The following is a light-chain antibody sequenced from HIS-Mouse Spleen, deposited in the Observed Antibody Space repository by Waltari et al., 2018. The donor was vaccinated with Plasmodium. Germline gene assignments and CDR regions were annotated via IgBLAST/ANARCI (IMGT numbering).Light chain of an antibody. Sequence: SYELTQPPSVSVSPGQTARTTCSGDALPNKYDYWYQQKSGKAPVLVIYEDSKRHPGIPERFSGSSSGTMATLTISGAQVEDEADYYCYSTDSSGNHRVFGGGTKLTVL. CDR3: YSTDSSGNHRV. CDR2: EDS. V-gene: IGLV3-10*01. CDR1: ALPNKY. J-gene: IGLJ3*02.